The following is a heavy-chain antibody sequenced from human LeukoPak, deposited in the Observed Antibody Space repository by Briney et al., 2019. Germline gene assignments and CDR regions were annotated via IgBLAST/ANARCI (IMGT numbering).Heavy chain of an antibody. CDR2: IYHSGST. J-gene: IGHJ6*02. CDR1: GGSISSGGYS. Sequence: PSQTLFLTCAVSGGSISSGGYSWSWIRQPPGKGLEWIGYIYHSGSTYYNPSLKSRVTISVDRSKNQFSLKLSSVTAADTAVYYCARAVVVTYYYGMDVWGQGTTVTVSS. CDR3: ARAVVVTYYYGMDV. V-gene: IGHV4-30-2*01. D-gene: IGHD2-15*01.